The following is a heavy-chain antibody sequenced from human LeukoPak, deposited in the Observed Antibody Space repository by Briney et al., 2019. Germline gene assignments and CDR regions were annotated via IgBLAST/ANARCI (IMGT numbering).Heavy chain of an antibody. V-gene: IGHV5-51*01. J-gene: IGHJ4*02. Sequence: GESLKISCKGSGYRFISYWIGWVRQTPGKGLEWMGIIYPGDSDARYSPSFEGQVTISADKSINTAFLQWGSLKASDSGMYYCARRGIAARVPPDYWGQGTLVTVSS. CDR1: GYRFISYW. D-gene: IGHD6-6*01. CDR2: IYPGDSDA. CDR3: ARRGIAARVPPDY.